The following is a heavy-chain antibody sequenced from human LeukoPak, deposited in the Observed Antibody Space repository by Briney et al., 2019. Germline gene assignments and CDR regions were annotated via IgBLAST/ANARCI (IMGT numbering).Heavy chain of an antibody. CDR2: ISGSGGST. CDR3: AKDPVSAEY. CDR1: GFTFSSYT. V-gene: IGHV3-23*01. Sequence: HPGGSLRLSCAASGFTFSSYTMSWVRQAPGKGLEWVSVISGSGGSTYYADSVKGQFTISRDNSKNTLYLQMSSLRVEDTAVYYCAKDPVSAEYWGQGTLVTVSS. D-gene: IGHD1-14*01. J-gene: IGHJ4*02.